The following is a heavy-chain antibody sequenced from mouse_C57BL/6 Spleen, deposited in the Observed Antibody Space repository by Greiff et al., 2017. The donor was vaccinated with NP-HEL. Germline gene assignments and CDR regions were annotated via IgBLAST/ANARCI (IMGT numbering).Heavy chain of an antibody. Sequence: EVMLVESEGGLVQPGSSMKLSCTASGFTFSDYYMAWVRQVPEKGLEWVANINYDGSSTYYLASLKSRFIISRDNAKNILYLQMSSLKSEDTATYYCARGDYGSSFFYWYFDVWGTGTTVTVSS. CDR1: GFTFSDYY. D-gene: IGHD1-1*01. CDR2: INYDGSST. CDR3: ARGDYGSSFFYWYFDV. J-gene: IGHJ1*03. V-gene: IGHV5-16*01.